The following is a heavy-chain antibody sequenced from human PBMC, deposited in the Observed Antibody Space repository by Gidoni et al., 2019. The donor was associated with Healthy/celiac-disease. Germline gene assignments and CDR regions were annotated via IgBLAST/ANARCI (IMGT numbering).Heavy chain of an antibody. V-gene: IGHV3-30-3*01. D-gene: IGHD3-22*01. CDR3: ARLLITSMIVPSY. CDR2: ISYDGSNK. CDR1: GFTLSSYA. J-gene: IGHJ4*02. Sequence: QVQLVESGGGVVQPGRSLRLSCAASGFTLSSYAMHWVRQAPGKGLEWVAVISYDGSNKYYADSVKGRFTISRDNSKNTLYLQMNSLRAEDTAVYYCARLLITSMIVPSYWGQGTLVTVSS.